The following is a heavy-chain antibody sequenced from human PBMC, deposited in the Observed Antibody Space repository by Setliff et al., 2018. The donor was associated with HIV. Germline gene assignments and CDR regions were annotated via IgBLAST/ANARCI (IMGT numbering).Heavy chain of an antibody. CDR1: GYTFTSYY. J-gene: IGHJ4*02. CDR3: ARGMDYYDTSGYYQYYFDY. Sequence: VKVSCKASGYTFTSYYIHWVRQAPGQGLEWMGWINPKSDGTNYAQKFQGWITMTRDTSISTAYMELSRLRSDDMAVYYCARGMDYYDTSGYYQYYFDYWGQGTLVTVSS. V-gene: IGHV1-2*04. CDR2: INPKSDGT. D-gene: IGHD3-22*01.